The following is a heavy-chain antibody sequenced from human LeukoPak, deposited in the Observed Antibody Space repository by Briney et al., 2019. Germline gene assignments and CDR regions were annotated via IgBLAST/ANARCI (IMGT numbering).Heavy chain of an antibody. Sequence: SETLSLTCTVSGGSISSSTYYWGWIRQPPGKGLEWIGSIYYSGGTYYNPSLKSRVTISVDTSKNQFSLKLSSVTAADTAVYYCARGHYDSSGYYDYWGQGTLVTVSS. CDR1: GGSISSSTYY. CDR2: IYYSGGT. CDR3: ARGHYDSSGYYDY. V-gene: IGHV4-39*07. D-gene: IGHD3-22*01. J-gene: IGHJ4*02.